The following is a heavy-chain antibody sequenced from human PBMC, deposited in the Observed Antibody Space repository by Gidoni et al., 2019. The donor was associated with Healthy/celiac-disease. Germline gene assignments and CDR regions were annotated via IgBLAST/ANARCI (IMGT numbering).Heavy chain of an antibody. CDR1: GFTFISYA. V-gene: IGHV3-23*01. CDR2: ISGSGGST. J-gene: IGHJ4*02. D-gene: IGHD3-22*01. Sequence: EVQLLESGGGLVQPGGSLRLSCAASGFTFISYAMSWVRQAPGKGLEWVSAISGSGGSTYYADSVKGRFTISRDNSKNTLYLQMNSLRAEDTAVYYCAKGMYYYDSSGYYVDYWGQGTLVTVSS. CDR3: AKGMYYYDSSGYYVDY.